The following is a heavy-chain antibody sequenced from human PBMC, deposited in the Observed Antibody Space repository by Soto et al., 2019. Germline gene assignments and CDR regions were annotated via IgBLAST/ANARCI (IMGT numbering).Heavy chain of an antibody. J-gene: IGHJ4*02. CDR3: AISTGGFGGLFVVPSDY. D-gene: IGHD3-16*02. Sequence: EVQLLESGGGLVQPGGSLRFSCAASGFTYESYAMSWVRQAPGKGLEWVSGINSGGTVAHYADSVKGRFAISRDNSKNTLSLEMNSLRADDTGLYYCAISTGGFGGLFVVPSDYWGQGTLVTVSS. CDR2: INSGGTVA. V-gene: IGHV3-23*01. CDR1: GFTYESYA.